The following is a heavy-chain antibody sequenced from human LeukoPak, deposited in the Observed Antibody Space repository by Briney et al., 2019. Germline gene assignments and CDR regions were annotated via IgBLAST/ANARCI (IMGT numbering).Heavy chain of an antibody. Sequence: PGGSLRLSCAASGFTFSSYAMHWVRQAPGKGLEYVSAISSNGGSTYYANSVKGRFTISRDNSKNTLYLQMGSLRAEDMAVYYCARDYGDYAYFDYWGQGTLVTVSS. J-gene: IGHJ4*02. CDR2: ISSNGGST. CDR1: GFTFSSYA. D-gene: IGHD4-17*01. V-gene: IGHV3-64*01. CDR3: ARDYGDYAYFDY.